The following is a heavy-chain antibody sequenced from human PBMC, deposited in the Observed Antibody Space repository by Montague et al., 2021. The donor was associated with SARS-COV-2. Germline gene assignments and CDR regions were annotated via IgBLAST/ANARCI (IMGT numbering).Heavy chain of an antibody. CDR3: ASPLKSCSNGVCRTYYYYAMDV. CDR2: SYYSGST. J-gene: IGHJ6*02. CDR1: GGSISSYY. D-gene: IGHD2-8*01. V-gene: IGHV4-59*01. Sequence: SETLSLTCTVSGGSISSYYWCWVRMPPATGQGWMGYSYYSGSTKYNPFLYSQVTVSVYRAKNQVPLKLSSVTPAATAVSDCASPLKSCSNGVCRTYYYYAMDVWGQGTTVTVSS.